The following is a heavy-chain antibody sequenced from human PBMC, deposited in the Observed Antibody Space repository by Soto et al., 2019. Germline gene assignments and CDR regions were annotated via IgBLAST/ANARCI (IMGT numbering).Heavy chain of an antibody. CDR2: IYYSGST. V-gene: IGHV4-59*08. Sequence: PSETLSLTCTVSGGSISSYYWSWIRQPPGKGLEWIGYIYYSGSTNYNPSLKSRVTISVDTSKNQFSLKLSSVTAADTAVYYCARRGTYYDFWSGYYYYFDYWGQGTLVTVSS. CDR3: ARRGTYYDFWSGYYYYFDY. CDR1: GGSISSYY. D-gene: IGHD3-3*01. J-gene: IGHJ4*02.